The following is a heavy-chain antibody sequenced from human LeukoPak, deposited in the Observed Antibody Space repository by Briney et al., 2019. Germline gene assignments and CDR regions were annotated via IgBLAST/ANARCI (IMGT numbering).Heavy chain of an antibody. D-gene: IGHD3-3*01. CDR2: IWYDGSNK. Sequence: PGGSLRLSCAASGFTFSSYGMHWVRQAPGKGLEWVAVIWYDGSNKYYADSVKGRFTISRDNSKNTLYLQMNSLRADDTAVYYCAKSGTFLEWLLADYFDYWGQGIVVTVPS. J-gene: IGHJ4*02. CDR1: GFTFSSYG. CDR3: AKSGTFLEWLLADYFDY. V-gene: IGHV3-33*06.